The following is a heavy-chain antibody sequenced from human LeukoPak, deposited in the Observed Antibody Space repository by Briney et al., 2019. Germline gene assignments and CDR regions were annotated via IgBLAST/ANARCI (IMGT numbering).Heavy chain of an antibody. CDR3: ARVGDHYHWYLDL. CDR2: IYSGADT. V-gene: IGHV3-53*01. CDR1: GFSVSIKY. Sequence: VGSLTLSCAASGFSVSIKYMNWVRQAPGKGLEWGSIIYSGADTYYADSVKGRFTISRDTSTNTLFLHMNNVRVEDTAVYYCARVGDHYHWYLDLWGRGTLV. J-gene: IGHJ2*01. D-gene: IGHD3-10*01.